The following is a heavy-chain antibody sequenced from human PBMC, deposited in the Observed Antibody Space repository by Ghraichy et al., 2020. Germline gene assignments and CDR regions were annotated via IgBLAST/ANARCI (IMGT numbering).Heavy chain of an antibody. J-gene: IGHJ4*02. D-gene: IGHD4-23*01. V-gene: IGHV3-7*02. CDR3: ATTPYGGADF. Sequence: RGSLRLSCAGSGFTFSHYWMSWVRQAPGKALEWVANINQDGSQTYFVDSVKGRFTVSKDNARNSLSLQMNSLRPDDTAVYYCATTPYGGADFWGQGTLVTVSS. CDR1: GFTFSHYW. CDR2: INQDGSQT.